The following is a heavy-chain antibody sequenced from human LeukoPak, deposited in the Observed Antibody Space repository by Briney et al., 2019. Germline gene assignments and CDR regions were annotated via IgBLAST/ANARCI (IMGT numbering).Heavy chain of an antibody. J-gene: IGHJ2*01. Sequence: GASVKVSCKASGYTFTSYGISWVRQAPGQGLEWMGWISAYNGNTNYAQKLQGRVTMTTDTSTSTAYMELRSLRSDDTAVYYCARGIAVAGKPWYFDLWGRGTLVTVSS. CDR3: ARGIAVAGKPWYFDL. CDR1: GYTFTSYG. V-gene: IGHV1-18*01. D-gene: IGHD6-19*01. CDR2: ISAYNGNT.